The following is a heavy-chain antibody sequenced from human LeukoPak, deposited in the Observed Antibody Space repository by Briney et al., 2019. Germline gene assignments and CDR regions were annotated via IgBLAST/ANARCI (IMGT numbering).Heavy chain of an antibody. CDR2: ISGSGGRT. V-gene: IGHV3-23*01. Sequence: GGSLRLSCTASGFTVSSNYMSWVRQAPGKGLEWVSGISGSGGRTYYADSVKGRFTISRDNSKNTLYLEMNSLRAEDTAVYYCAKKTEYITSSSDHWGQGTLVTVSS. CDR1: GFTVSSNY. CDR3: AKKTEYITSSSDH. J-gene: IGHJ4*02. D-gene: IGHD6-6*01.